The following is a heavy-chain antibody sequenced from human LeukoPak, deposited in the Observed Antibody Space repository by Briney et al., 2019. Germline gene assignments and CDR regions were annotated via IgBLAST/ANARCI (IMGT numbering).Heavy chain of an antibody. V-gene: IGHV4-59*01. CDR2: IYYSGCT. CDR3: ARGAYSSAWYTFYYYGMDV. CDR1: GGSISNYY. D-gene: IGHD6-19*01. J-gene: IGHJ6*02. Sequence: SETLSLTCTVSGGSISNYYWSWIRQPPGKGLEWIGYIYYSGCTNHNPSLKSRVTISVDSSKNQFSLKLSSVTAADTAVYYCARGAYSSAWYTFYYYGMDVWGQGATVTVS.